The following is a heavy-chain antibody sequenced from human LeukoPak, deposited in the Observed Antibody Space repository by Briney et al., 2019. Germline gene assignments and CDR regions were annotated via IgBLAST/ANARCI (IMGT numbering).Heavy chain of an antibody. CDR1: GGSFSGYY. D-gene: IGHD6-19*01. CDR3: ARGASGSPSLGY. V-gene: IGHV4-34*01. CDR2: INHSGST. J-gene: IGHJ4*02. Sequence: SETLSLTCAVYGGSFSGYYWSWIRQPPGKGLGWIGEINHSGSTNYNPSLKGRVTISVDTSKNQFSLKLSSVTAADTAVYYCARGASGSPSLGYWGQGTLVTVSS.